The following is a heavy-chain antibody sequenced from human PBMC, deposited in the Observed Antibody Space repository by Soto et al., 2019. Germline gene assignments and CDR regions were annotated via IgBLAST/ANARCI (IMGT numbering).Heavy chain of an antibody. CDR2: ISYDGSNK. Sequence: GGSLRLSCAASGFTFSSYAMHWVRQAPGKGLEWVAVISYDGSNKYYADSVKGRFTISRDNSKNTLYLQMNSLRAEDTAVYYCARDSGSIDSSGWFGYYSYSMDVWGQGTTVTVSS. CDR3: ARDSGSIDSSGWFGYYSYSMDV. D-gene: IGHD6-19*01. V-gene: IGHV3-30-3*01. CDR1: GFTFSSYA. J-gene: IGHJ6*02.